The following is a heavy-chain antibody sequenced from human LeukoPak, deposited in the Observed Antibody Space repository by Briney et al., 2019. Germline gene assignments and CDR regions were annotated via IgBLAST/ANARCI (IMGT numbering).Heavy chain of an antibody. CDR2: IYTSGST. J-gene: IGHJ3*02. CDR1: GGSISSGSYY. D-gene: IGHD6-13*01. Sequence: PSQTLSLTCTVSGGSISSGSYYWSWIRQPAGKGLEWIGRIYTSGSTNYNPSLKSRVTISVDTSKDQFSLKLSSVTAADTAVYYCARVYSSSWYAFDIWGQGTMVTVSS. CDR3: ARVYSSSWYAFDI. V-gene: IGHV4-61*02.